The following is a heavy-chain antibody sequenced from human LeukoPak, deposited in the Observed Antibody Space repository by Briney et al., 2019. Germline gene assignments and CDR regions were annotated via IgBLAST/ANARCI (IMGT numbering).Heavy chain of an antibody. CDR3: ARVDYDFWSGYYYDAFDI. D-gene: IGHD3-3*01. J-gene: IGHJ3*02. V-gene: IGHV1-8*03. Sequence: ASVKVSCKASGYTFTSYDINWVRQATGQGLEWMGWMNPNSGNTGYAQKFQGRVTITRNTSISTAYMELSSLRSEDTAVYYCARVDYDFWSGYYYDAFDIWGQGTMVTVSS. CDR2: MNPNSGNT. CDR1: GYTFTSYD.